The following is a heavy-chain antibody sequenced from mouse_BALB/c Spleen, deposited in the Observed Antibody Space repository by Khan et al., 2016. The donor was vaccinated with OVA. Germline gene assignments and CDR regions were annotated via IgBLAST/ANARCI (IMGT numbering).Heavy chain of an antibody. Sequence: QVQLKQSGAELAKPGASVKMSCKASGYTFTTYWMHWEKQRPGQGLEWIGYINPTSGYTDYNDKFKDRATLSADKSSSTAYMQLNSLTSEDSAVYYCTRDRIDYWGQGTTLTVSS. CDR2: INPTSGYT. J-gene: IGHJ2*01. CDR3: TRDRIDY. CDR1: GYTFTTYW. V-gene: IGHV1-7*01.